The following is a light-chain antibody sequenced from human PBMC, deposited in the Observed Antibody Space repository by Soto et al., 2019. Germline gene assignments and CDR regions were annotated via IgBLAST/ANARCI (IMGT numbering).Light chain of an antibody. CDR2: ENN. J-gene: IGLJ2*01. Sequence: QSVLTQPPSVSAAPGQKVTISCSGSSSNIGNNYVSWYQQLPGTAPKLLIYENNKRPSGIPDRFSGSKSGTSATLGITGLQTGDEADYYCATWDSSLSAGVFGGGTEVTVL. CDR1: SSNIGNNY. CDR3: ATWDSSLSAGV. V-gene: IGLV1-51*02.